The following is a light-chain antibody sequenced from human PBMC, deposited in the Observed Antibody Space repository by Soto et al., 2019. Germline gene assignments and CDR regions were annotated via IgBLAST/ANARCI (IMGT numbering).Light chain of an antibody. CDR3: QQYNDYSWT. V-gene: IGKV1-5*03. Sequence: DIQVTQSPSTLSASVGDSVSINCRASQSISAWLAWYQQKPGKAPRLLIYKASTLEIGVPSRFSGSGSGTEFTLTISSLQPDDVAIYYCQQYNDYSWTFGQGTKVDLK. CDR1: QSISAW. J-gene: IGKJ1*01. CDR2: KAS.